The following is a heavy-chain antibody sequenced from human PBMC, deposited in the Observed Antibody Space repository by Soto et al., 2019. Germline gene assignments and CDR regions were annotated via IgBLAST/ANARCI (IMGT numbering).Heavy chain of an antibody. J-gene: IGHJ4*02. CDR1: GYTFTSYA. D-gene: IGHD5-18*01. Sequence: QVQLVQSGAEVKKPGASVKVSCKASGYTFTSYAMHWVRQAPGQRLEWMGWINAGNGNTKYSQKFQGRVTITSDTSASTAYMELSSLRSEDTAVYYCARGLNGYLYYFDYWRQGTLVTVSS. V-gene: IGHV1-3*01. CDR2: INAGNGNT. CDR3: ARGLNGYLYYFDY.